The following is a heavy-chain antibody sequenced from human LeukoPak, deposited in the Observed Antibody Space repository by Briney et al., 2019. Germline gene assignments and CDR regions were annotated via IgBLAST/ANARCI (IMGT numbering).Heavy chain of an antibody. CDR1: GGSISSGSYY. J-gene: IGHJ4*02. D-gene: IGHD2-2*01. V-gene: IGHV4-39*01. Sequence: KASETLSLTCTVSGGSISSGSYYWGWIRQPRGKGLEWIGRIYYSGSTYYNPSLQSRVTISIDTSKNQFSLKLSSVTAADTAVYYCARLTSNGATYFEYWGQGTLVTVSS. CDR2: IYYSGST. CDR3: ARLTSNGATYFEY.